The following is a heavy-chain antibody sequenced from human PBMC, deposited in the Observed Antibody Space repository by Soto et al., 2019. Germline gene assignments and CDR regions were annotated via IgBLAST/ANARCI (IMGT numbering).Heavy chain of an antibody. CDR1: GFTFSSYA. Sequence: GGSLRLSCAASGFTFSSYAMSWVRQAPGKGLEWVSAISGSGGSTYYADSVKGRFTISRDNSKNTLYLQMNSLRAEDTAVYYCAKDHEAQWLVLEYFQHWGQGTLVTVSS. CDR2: ISGSGGST. V-gene: IGHV3-23*01. CDR3: AKDHEAQWLVLEYFQH. J-gene: IGHJ1*01. D-gene: IGHD6-19*01.